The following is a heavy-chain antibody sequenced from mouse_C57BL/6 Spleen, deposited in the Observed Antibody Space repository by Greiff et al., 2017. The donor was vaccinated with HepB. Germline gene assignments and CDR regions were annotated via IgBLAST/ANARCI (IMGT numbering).Heavy chain of an antibody. D-gene: IGHD2-4*01. CDR1: GFTFSSYA. V-gene: IGHV5-4*01. CDR3: AREGLRLFAY. Sequence: EVQVVESGGGLVKPGGSLKLSCAASGFTFSSYAMSWVRQTPEKRLEWVATISDGGSYTYYPDNVKGRFTISRDNAKNNLYLQMSHLKSEDTAMYYCAREGLRLFAYWGQGTLVTVSA. J-gene: IGHJ3*01. CDR2: ISDGGSYT.